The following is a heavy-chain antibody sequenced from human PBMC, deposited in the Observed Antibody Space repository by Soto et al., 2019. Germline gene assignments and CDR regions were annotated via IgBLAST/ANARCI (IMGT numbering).Heavy chain of an antibody. D-gene: IGHD1-1*01. CDR2: ISYDGSNK. Sequence: GGSLRLSCAASGFTFSSYGMHWVRQAPGKGLEWVAVISYDGSNKYYADSVKGRFTISRDNSKNTLYLQMNSLRAEDTAVYYCAKGVRGSNWKLIDYWGQGTLVTVSS. V-gene: IGHV3-30*18. CDR1: GFTFSSYG. J-gene: IGHJ4*02. CDR3: AKGVRGSNWKLIDY.